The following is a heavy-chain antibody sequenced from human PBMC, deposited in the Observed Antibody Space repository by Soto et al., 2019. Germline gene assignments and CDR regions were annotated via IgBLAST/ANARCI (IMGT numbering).Heavy chain of an antibody. D-gene: IGHD3-10*01. Sequence: QVQLVESGGGVVQPGSSLRLSCAASGFIFDNFGMHWVRQAPGKGLEWVSVIYYDGSKKYYADSVRGRFNISRDNSKNMLYLQMDSLRGEDTATYYCARSPRVRGGTASRGCWGQGTLVTVSS. J-gene: IGHJ4*02. CDR3: ARSPRVRGGTASRGC. V-gene: IGHV3-33*01. CDR1: GFIFDNFG. CDR2: IYYDGSKK.